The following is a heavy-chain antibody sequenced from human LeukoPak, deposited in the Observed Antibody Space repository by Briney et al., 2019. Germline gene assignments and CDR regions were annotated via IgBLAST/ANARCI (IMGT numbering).Heavy chain of an antibody. D-gene: IGHD1-26*01. Sequence: PSETLSLTCSVSGGSINSYGYYWAWIRQPPGKRPEWIGSIFYSGSTHYNPSLQSRITISADTSKGQFSLKLSSVTAADTAVYYCARQGVGAIDFWGQGSLVTVSS. CDR2: IFYSGST. J-gene: IGHJ4*02. CDR1: GGSINSYGYY. V-gene: IGHV4-39*01. CDR3: ARQGVGAIDF.